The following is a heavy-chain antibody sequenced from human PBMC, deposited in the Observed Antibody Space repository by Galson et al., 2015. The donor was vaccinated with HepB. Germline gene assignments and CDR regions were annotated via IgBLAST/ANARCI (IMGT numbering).Heavy chain of an antibody. V-gene: IGHV3-7*01. Sequence: SLRLSCAASGFTFSSYWMSWVRQAPGKGLEWVANIKRDGSEKYYVDSVKGRFTISRDNAKNSLYLQMNSLRAEDTAVYYCARDPRVTRQWLVLGAFDIWGQGTMVTVSS. CDR2: IKRDGSEK. D-gene: IGHD6-19*01. CDR3: ARDPRVTRQWLVLGAFDI. J-gene: IGHJ3*02. CDR1: GFTFSSYW.